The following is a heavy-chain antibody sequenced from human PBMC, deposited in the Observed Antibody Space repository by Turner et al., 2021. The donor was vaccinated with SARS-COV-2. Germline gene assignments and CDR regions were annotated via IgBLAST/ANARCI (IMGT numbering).Heavy chain of an antibody. CDR3: ATAPPYCTNGVCPNWFDP. CDR2: FDPENGET. D-gene: IGHD2-8*01. Sequence: QVQLVQSGAEVKKPGASVKVSCKVSGYTLIELSMHWVRQAPGKGLEWMGGFDPENGETINAKKFQGRVTITEETSTDPAYMGLGSLRSEDPALYYCATAPPYCTNGVCPNWFDPWGQGTLVTVSS. J-gene: IGHJ5*02. V-gene: IGHV1-24*01. CDR1: GYTLIELS.